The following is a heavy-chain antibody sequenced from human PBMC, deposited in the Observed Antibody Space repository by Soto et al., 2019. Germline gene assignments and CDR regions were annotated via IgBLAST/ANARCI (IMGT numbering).Heavy chain of an antibody. J-gene: IGHJ6*02. CDR1: GFTFSSYA. D-gene: IGHD6-19*01. CDR2: ISGSGGST. CDR3: RINIIAVAGRSYYYGMDV. V-gene: IGHV3-23*01. Sequence: HPGGSLRLSCAASGFTFSSYAMSWVRQAPGKGLEWVSAISGSGGSTYYADSVKGRFTISRDNSKNTLYLQMNSLRAEDTAVYYCRINIIAVAGRSYYYGMDVWGQGTTVTVS.